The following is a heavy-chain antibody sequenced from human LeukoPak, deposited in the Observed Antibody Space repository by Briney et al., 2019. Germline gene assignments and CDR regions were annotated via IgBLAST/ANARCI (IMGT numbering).Heavy chain of an antibody. V-gene: IGHV3-11*01. CDR3: ARDSVSSRYYFDY. J-gene: IGHJ4*02. CDR1: GFTFSDYY. CDR2: ISSGGSTI. Sequence: GGSLRLSCAASGFTFSDYYMSWIRQAPGKGLEWVSYISSGGSTIYYADSVRGRFTISRDNSKNTLYLQMNSLRSEDTAVYYCARDSVSSRYYFDYWGQGTLVTVSS.